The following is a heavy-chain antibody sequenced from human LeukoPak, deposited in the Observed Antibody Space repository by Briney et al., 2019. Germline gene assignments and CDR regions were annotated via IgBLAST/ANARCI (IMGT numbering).Heavy chain of an antibody. CDR1: GFTFSSYS. J-gene: IGHJ3*02. D-gene: IGHD3-9*01. Sequence: GGSLRLSCAASGFTFSSYSMSWVRQAPGKGLEWVSSISSSSSYIYYADSVKGRFTISRDNAKNSLYLQMNSLRAEDTAVYYCARVSADVLRYFDWKNAFDIWGQGTMVTVSS. CDR2: ISSSSSYI. V-gene: IGHV3-21*01. CDR3: ARVSADVLRYFDWKNAFDI.